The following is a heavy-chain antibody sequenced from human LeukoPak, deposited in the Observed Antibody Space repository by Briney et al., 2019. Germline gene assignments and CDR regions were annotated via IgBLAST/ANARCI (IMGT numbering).Heavy chain of an antibody. CDR2: ISYDGSNK. Sequence: VGSLRLSCAASEFTFSRYALHWVRQAPGKGLEWVALISYDGSNKYYADSVKCRFTISRDNSKNTLYLQMNSLRAEDTAVYYCARNQDYDRSDYYPFYWGQGTLVTVSS. D-gene: IGHD3-22*01. J-gene: IGHJ4*02. CDR1: EFTFSRYA. V-gene: IGHV3-30*01. CDR3: ARNQDYDRSDYYPFY.